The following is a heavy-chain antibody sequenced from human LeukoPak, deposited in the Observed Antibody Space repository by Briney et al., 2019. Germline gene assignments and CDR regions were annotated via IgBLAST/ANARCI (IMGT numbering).Heavy chain of an antibody. CDR1: GFTFSDYY. V-gene: IGHV3-11*04. Sequence: KPGGSLRLSCAASGFTFSDYYMSWIRQAPGKGLEWVSYISSSGSTIYYADSVKGRFTISRDNAKNSLYLQMNSLRAEDTAVYYCARDGFSGAYYDFWSGYAYYFDYWGQGTLVTVSS. CDR2: ISSSGSTI. CDR3: ARDGFSGAYYDFWSGYAYYFDY. J-gene: IGHJ4*02. D-gene: IGHD3-3*01.